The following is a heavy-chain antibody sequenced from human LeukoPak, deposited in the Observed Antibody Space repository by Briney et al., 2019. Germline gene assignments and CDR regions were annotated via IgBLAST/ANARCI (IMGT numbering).Heavy chain of an antibody. Sequence: ASVKVSCKASGYTFTSYGISWVRQAPGQGLEWMGWISAYNGNTNYAQKLQGRVTMTTDTSTSTAYMELRSLRSDDTAVYYCARVVILEQQLLYFDYWGQGTPVTVSS. J-gene: IGHJ4*02. CDR2: ISAYNGNT. D-gene: IGHD6-13*01. CDR1: GYTFTSYG. CDR3: ARVVILEQQLLYFDY. V-gene: IGHV1-18*01.